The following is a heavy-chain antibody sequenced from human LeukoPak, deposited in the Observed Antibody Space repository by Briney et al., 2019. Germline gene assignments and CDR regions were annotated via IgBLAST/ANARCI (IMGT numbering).Heavy chain of an antibody. CDR2: ISSSGSTI. CDR3: AKDGYYCSSTSCYTEIYYYYGMDV. CDR1: GFTFSDYY. J-gene: IGHJ6*02. D-gene: IGHD2-2*02. Sequence: PGGSLRLSCAASGFTFSDYYMSWIRQAPGKGLEWVSYISSSGSTIYYADSVKGRFTISRDNSKNTLYLQMNSLRAEDTAVYYCAKDGYYCSSTSCYTEIYYYYGMDVWGQGTTVTVSS. V-gene: IGHV3-11*01.